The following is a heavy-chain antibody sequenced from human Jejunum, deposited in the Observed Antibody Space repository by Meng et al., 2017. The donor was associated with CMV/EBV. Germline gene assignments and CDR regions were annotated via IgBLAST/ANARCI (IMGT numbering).Heavy chain of an antibody. D-gene: IGHD2-2*02. CDR1: TNYW. J-gene: IGHJ3*02. V-gene: IGHV5-51*01. Sequence: TNYWIGWVRQMPGKGLEWMGIIYPGDSDTRYSPSFQGQVTISADKSITTAYLQWRSLKASDTAIYYCATFSGYCSSASCYKGAFDMWGQGTMVTVSS. CDR3: ATFSGYCSSASCYKGAFDM. CDR2: IYPGDSDT.